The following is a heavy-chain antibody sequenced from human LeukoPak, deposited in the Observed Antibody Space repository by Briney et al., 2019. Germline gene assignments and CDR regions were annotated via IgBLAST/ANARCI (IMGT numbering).Heavy chain of an antibody. CDR3: ARDVGATYYFDY. CDR1: GGSITNYY. Sequence: SETLSLTCTVSGGSITNYYWSWIRQPPGKGLEWIGEINHSGSTYYNPSLKSRVTISVDTSKNQFSLKLSSVTAADTAVYYCARDVGATYYFDYWGQGTLVTVSS. CDR2: INHSGST. J-gene: IGHJ4*02. D-gene: IGHD1-26*01. V-gene: IGHV4-34*01.